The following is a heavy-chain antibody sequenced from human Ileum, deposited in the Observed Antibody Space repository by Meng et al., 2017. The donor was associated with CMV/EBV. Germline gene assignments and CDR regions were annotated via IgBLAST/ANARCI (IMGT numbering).Heavy chain of an antibody. D-gene: IGHD3-10*01. V-gene: IGHV4-59*01. Sequence: QVQLQGSDPGLVKPSRTLSLTCSVSGGSLSSDYWSWIRQAPGKGLEWIRYVYSTGSTNYSPSLRSRVTISVDTSRNQFSLRLSSVTAADTAVYYCARTGRFGSYYFDYWGQGTLVTVSS. CDR2: VYSTGST. CDR3: ARTGRFGSYYFDY. CDR1: GGSLSSDY. J-gene: IGHJ4*02.